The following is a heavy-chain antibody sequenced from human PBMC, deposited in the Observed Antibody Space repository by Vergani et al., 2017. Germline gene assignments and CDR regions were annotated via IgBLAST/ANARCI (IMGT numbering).Heavy chain of an antibody. CDR3: AKQYFVSGNYLFDY. CDR1: EFTFSNYA. V-gene: IGHV3-23*01. J-gene: IGHJ4*02. CDR2: ISGSGVSA. Sequence: EVQLLESGGGLVQPGGSLRLTCAASEFTFSNYAMNWVRQAPGKGLEWVSGISGSGVSAYCTDSVKGRFTISRDNSKNMLFLQMNNLRTEDTAIYYCAKQYFVSGNYLFDYWGQGTLVTVSS. D-gene: IGHD3-10*01.